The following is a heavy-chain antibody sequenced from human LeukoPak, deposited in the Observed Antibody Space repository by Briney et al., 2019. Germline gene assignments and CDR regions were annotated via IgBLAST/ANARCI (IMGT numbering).Heavy chain of an antibody. V-gene: IGHV1-8*01. J-gene: IGHJ5*02. CDR1: GYTFTSYD. D-gene: IGHD2-15*01. Sequence: APVKVSCKASGYTFTSYDINWVRQATGQGLEWMGWMNPNSGNTGYAQKFQGRVTMTRNTSISTAYMELSSLRSEDTAVYYCARAPTSLYCSGGSCYFNWFDPWGQGTLVTVSS. CDR3: ARAPTSLYCSGGSCYFNWFDP. CDR2: MNPNSGNT.